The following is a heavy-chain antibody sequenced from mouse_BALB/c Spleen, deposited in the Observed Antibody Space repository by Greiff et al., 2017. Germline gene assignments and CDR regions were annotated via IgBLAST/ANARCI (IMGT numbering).Heavy chain of an antibody. CDR2: ISSGGSYT. CDR1: GFTFSSYA. Sequence: EVKLVESGGGLVKPGGSLKLSCAASGFTFSSYAMSWVRQSPEKRLEWVAEISSGGSYTYYPDTVTGRFTISRDNAKNTLYLEMSSLRSEDTAMYYCARGSHYFDYWGQGTTLTVSS. V-gene: IGHV5-9-4*01. CDR3: ARGSHYFDY. J-gene: IGHJ2*01.